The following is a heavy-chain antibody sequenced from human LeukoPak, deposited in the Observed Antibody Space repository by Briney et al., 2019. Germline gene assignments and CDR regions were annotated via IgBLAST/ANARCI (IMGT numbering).Heavy chain of an antibody. CDR2: INPSGGST. Sequence: ASVKVSLKASGYTFTSYYMHWVRQAPGQGLEWMGIINPSGGSTSYAQKFQGRVTMTRDMSTNTVYMQLSSLRSEDTAVYYCARRGGYNYSPFDYWGQGTLVTVSS. V-gene: IGHV1-46*01. D-gene: IGHD5-24*01. CDR1: GYTFTSYY. J-gene: IGHJ4*02. CDR3: ARRGGYNYSPFDY.